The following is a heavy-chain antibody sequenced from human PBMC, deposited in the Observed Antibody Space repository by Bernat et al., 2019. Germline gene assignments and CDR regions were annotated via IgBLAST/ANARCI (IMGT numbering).Heavy chain of an antibody. CDR3: AKDTIFGVVKNYYGMDV. J-gene: IGHJ6*02. CDR1: GFTFSSYG. CDR2: ISYDGSNK. D-gene: IGHD3-3*01. V-gene: IGHV3-30*18. Sequence: QVQLVESGGGVVQPGRSLRLSCAASGFTFSSYGMHWVRQAPGKGLEWVAVISYDGSNKYYADSGKGRFTISRDNSKNTLYLQMNSLRAEDTAVYYCAKDTIFGVVKNYYGMDVWGQGTTVTVSS.